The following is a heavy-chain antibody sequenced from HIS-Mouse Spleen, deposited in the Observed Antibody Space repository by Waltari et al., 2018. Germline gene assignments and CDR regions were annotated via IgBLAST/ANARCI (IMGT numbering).Heavy chain of an antibody. CDR3: ARAPTGFLEWFDAFDI. V-gene: IGHV4-39*07. CDR2: IYYRGST. Sequence: QLRLQASCPGLVKPSAILSLTCTVAGGSPSSSSYYWGWIRHPPGKGLEWIGSIYYRGSTYYNPSLKSRVTISVDTSKNQFSLKLSSVTAAATAVYYCARAPTGFLEWFDAFDIWGQGTMVTVSS. J-gene: IGHJ3*02. D-gene: IGHD3-3*01. CDR1: GGSPSSSSYY.